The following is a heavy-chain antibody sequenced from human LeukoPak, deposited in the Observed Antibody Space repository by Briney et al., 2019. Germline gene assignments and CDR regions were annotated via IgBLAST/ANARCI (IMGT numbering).Heavy chain of an antibody. D-gene: IGHD2-15*01. V-gene: IGHV3-23*01. Sequence: PGGSLRLSCTASGFTFSSYAMSWVRQAPGKGLEWVSGIFGSGGSAHYADSVKGRFTISRDNSKNTVYLQLDSLRVEDTAVYYCGKTTVGYSSGRYPGWPVDYWGQGTLVTVPS. CDR3: GKTTVGYSSGRYPGWPVDY. CDR2: IFGSGGSA. J-gene: IGHJ4*02. CDR1: GFTFSSYA.